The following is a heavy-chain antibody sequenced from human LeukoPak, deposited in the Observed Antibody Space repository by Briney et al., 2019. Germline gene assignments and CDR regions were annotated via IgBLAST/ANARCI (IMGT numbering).Heavy chain of an antibody. Sequence: SETLSLTCTVSGGSISSSSYYWGWIRQPPGKGLEWIGSIYYSGSTYYNPSLKSRVTISVDTSKNQFSLKLSSVTAADTAVYYCARTPYYYYYMDVWGKGTTVTVSS. CDR2: IYYSGST. V-gene: IGHV4-39*07. CDR3: ARTPYYYYYMDV. J-gene: IGHJ6*03. CDR1: GGSISSSSYY.